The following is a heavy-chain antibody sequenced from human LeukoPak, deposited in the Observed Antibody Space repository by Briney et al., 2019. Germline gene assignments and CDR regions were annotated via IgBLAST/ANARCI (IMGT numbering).Heavy chain of an antibody. CDR3: ARDGARGDSSGYFPFDY. CDR1: GYTFTSYG. V-gene: IGHV1-18*01. J-gene: IGHJ4*02. Sequence: GASVKVSCKASGYTFTSYGISWVRQAPGQGLEWMGWISAYNGNTNYAQKLQGRVTMTTDTSTSTAYMELRSLRSDDTAVYYRARDGARGDSSGYFPFDYWGQGTLVTVSS. CDR2: ISAYNGNT. D-gene: IGHD3-22*01.